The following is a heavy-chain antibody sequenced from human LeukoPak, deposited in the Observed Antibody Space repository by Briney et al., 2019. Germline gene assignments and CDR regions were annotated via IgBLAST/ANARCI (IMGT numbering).Heavy chain of an antibody. CDR3: AKDRYYYDSSGYYNWFDP. Sequence: PVGSLRLSCAASGFTFSSDAMSWVRQAPGEGLEWVSAISGSGGSTYYADSVKGRFTISRDNYKNTLYLQMNSLRAEDTAVYYCAKDRYYYDSSGYYNWFDPWGQGTLVTVSS. CDR2: ISGSGGST. D-gene: IGHD3-22*01. V-gene: IGHV3-23*01. CDR1: GFTFSSDA. J-gene: IGHJ5*02.